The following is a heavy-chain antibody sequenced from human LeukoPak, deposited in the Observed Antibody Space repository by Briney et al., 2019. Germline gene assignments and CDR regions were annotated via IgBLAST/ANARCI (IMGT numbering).Heavy chain of an antibody. J-gene: IGHJ4*02. CDR3: AKDYYYDSSGYYYFDY. CDR1: GFTFSSYA. Sequence: GGSLRLSCAASGFTFSSYAMSWVRQAPGKGLEWVSAISGSGGSTYYADSVKGRFTISRDNSKNTLYLQMSSLRAEDTAVYYCAKDYYYDSSGYYYFDYWGQGTLVTVSS. CDR2: ISGSGGST. V-gene: IGHV3-23*01. D-gene: IGHD3-22*01.